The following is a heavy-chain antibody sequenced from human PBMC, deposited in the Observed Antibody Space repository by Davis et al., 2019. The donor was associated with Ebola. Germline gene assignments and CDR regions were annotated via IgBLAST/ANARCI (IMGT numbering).Heavy chain of an antibody. Sequence: GESLKISCAASGFTFSSYWMSWVRQAPGKGLEWVANIKQDGSEKYYVDSVKGRFTISRDNAKNSLYLQMNSLRAEDTAVYYCARGPEDYYFDYWGQGTLVTVSS. CDR3: ARGPEDYYFDY. CDR2: IKQDGSEK. CDR1: GFTFSSYW. V-gene: IGHV3-7*03. J-gene: IGHJ4*02.